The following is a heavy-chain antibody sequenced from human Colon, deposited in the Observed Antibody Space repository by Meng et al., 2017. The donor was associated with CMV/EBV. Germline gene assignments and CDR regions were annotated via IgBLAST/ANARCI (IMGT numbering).Heavy chain of an antibody. J-gene: IGHJ5*02. V-gene: IGHV1-8*03. CDR2: MNPNSGNT. Sequence: ASVKVSCKASGYTFTSYDINWVRQATGQGLEWMGWMNPNSGNTGYAQKFQGRVTITRNTSISTAYMELSSLRSEDTAVYYCSRGLRYFDWFPPSSWFDPWGQGTLVTVSS. D-gene: IGHD3-9*01. CDR3: SRGLRYFDWFPPSSWFDP. CDR1: GYTFTSYD.